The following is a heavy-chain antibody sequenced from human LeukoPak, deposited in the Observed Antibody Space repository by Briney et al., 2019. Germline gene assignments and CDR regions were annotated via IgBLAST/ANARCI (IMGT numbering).Heavy chain of an antibody. V-gene: IGHV1-2*02. CDR3: ARVVAWLQFSGSAFDM. CDR2: INPNSGGT. J-gene: IGHJ3*02. Sequence: GASVKVSCKASGYYFTGYYIHWVRQAPGQGLEWMGWINPNSGGTNYAQKFQGRVTITRDTSISTAYMELTSLRSDDTAVFYCARVVAWLQFSGSAFDMWGQGTMVTVSS. CDR1: GYYFTGYY. D-gene: IGHD5-24*01.